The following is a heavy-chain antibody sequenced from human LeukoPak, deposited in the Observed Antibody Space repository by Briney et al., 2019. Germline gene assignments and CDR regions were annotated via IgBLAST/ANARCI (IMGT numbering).Heavy chain of an antibody. J-gene: IGHJ5*02. Sequence: SVKVSCKASGGTFSSYAISWVRQAPGQGLEWMGGIIPIFGTANYAQKFQGRVTITANESTSTAYMELSSLRSEDTAVYYCARGELPNCSSTSCYGGYNWFDPWGQGTLVTVSS. CDR3: ARGELPNCSSTSCYGGYNWFDP. CDR1: GGTFSSYA. CDR2: IIPIFGTA. V-gene: IGHV1-69*13. D-gene: IGHD2-2*01.